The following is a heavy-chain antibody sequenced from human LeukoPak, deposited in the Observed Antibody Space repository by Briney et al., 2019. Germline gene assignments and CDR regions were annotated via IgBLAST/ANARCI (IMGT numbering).Heavy chain of an antibody. V-gene: IGHV1-69*13. J-gene: IGHJ4*02. D-gene: IGHD3-22*01. CDR3: ASGYYYDSSGYYYMGY. CDR1: GGTFISYA. Sequence: SVKVSCKASGGTFISYAISWVRQAPGQGLEWMGGIIPIFGTANYAQKFQGRVTITADESTSTAYMELSSLRSEDTAVYYCASGYYYDSSGYYYMGYWGQGTLVTVSS. CDR2: IIPIFGTA.